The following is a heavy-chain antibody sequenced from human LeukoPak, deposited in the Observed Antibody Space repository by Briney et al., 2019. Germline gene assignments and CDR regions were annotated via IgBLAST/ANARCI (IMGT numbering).Heavy chain of an antibody. D-gene: IGHD3-22*01. V-gene: IGHV3-30*03. CDR2: ISYDGSNK. J-gene: IGHJ5*02. CDR1: GFTFSSYG. CDR3: ARDYYDSSGYYYDWFDP. Sequence: GRSLRLSCAASGFTFSSYGMHWVRQAPGKGLEWVAVISYDGSNKYYADSVKGRFTISRDNSKNTLYLQMNSLRAEDTAVYYCARDYYDSSGYYYDWFDPWGQGTLVTVSS.